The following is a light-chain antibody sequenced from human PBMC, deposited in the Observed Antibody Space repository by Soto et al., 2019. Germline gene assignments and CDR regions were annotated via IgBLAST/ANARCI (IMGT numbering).Light chain of an antibody. CDR3: QQLNGYQLA. V-gene: IGKV1-9*01. CDR1: QGMSTY. J-gene: IGKJ4*01. Sequence: DIQLTQSPSFLSASVGDTVTITCRASQGMSTYLAWYQQKPGKVPKILIRSASTLQSGVPPRFSGGGSGTEFTLTISTLQPDDSGIYYCQQLNGYQLAFGGGTNVEIK. CDR2: SAS.